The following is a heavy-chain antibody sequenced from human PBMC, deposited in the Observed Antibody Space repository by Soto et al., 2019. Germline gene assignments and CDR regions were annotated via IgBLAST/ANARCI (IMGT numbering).Heavy chain of an antibody. D-gene: IGHD2-2*01. V-gene: IGHV3-11*01. CDR3: ARGYVPAYPVYYYYYMDV. CDR2: ISSSGSTI. CDR1: GFTFSDYY. Sequence: PGGSLRLSCAASGFTFSDYYMSWIRQAPGKGLEWVSYISSSGSTIYYADSVKGRFTISRDNAKNSLYLQMNSLRAEDTAVYYCARGYVPAYPVYYYYYMDVWGKGTKVTVSS. J-gene: IGHJ6*03.